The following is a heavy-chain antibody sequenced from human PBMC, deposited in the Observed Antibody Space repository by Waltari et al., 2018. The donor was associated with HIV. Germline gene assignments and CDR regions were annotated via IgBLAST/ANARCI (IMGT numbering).Heavy chain of an antibody. D-gene: IGHD1-1*01. CDR3: AKDIGGDYPERANPFDY. V-gene: IGHV3-9*01. J-gene: IGHJ4*02. CDR1: GFTFDDYA. Sequence: EVQLVESGGGLVQPGRSLRLSCAASGFTFDDYAMHWVRPAPGRGLEWVSGISWNSGSIGYADSVKGRFTISRDNAKNSLYLQMNSLRAEDTALYYCAKDIGGDYPERANPFDYWGQGTLVTVSS. CDR2: ISWNSGSI.